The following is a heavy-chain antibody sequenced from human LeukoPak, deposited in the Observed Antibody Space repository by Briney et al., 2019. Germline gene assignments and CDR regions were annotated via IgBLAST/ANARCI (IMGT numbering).Heavy chain of an antibody. D-gene: IGHD4-11*01. J-gene: IGHJ4*02. V-gene: IGHV3-48*03. CDR1: GFIFSNYE. CDR3: PRDLPTVTYRAYFDN. Sequence: PGGSLRLSCAGSGFIFSNYEMNWVRQAPGEGLEWVSYISSTGSDIYYADSVKGRFTISRDNAENSLYLQMNSLRAEDTAVYYCPRDLPTVTYRAYFDNWGQGTLVTVSS. CDR2: ISSTGSDI.